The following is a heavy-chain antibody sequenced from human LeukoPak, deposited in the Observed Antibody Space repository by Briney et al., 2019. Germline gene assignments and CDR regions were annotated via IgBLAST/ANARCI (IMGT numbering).Heavy chain of an antibody. Sequence: SETLSLTCAVYGGSFSGYYWSWIRQPPGKGLEWIGEINHSGSTNYNPSLKSRVTISVDTSKNQFSLKLSSVTAADTAVYYCASSDLWFGELLSYWGQGTLVTVSS. CDR1: GGSFSGYY. V-gene: IGHV4-34*01. CDR2: INHSGST. D-gene: IGHD3-10*01. CDR3: ASSDLWFGELLSY. J-gene: IGHJ4*02.